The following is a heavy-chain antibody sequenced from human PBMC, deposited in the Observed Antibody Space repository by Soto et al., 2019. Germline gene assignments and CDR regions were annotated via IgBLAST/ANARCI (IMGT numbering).Heavy chain of an antibody. D-gene: IGHD2-2*01. CDR3: ARGYCSSTSCQYYFDF. CDR2: INGGNGDT. V-gene: IGHV1-3*01. J-gene: IGHJ4*02. Sequence: ASVKVSCKASGYTFTGYAIHWVRQAPGQRLEWMGWINGGNGDTKYSQKFQGRVTISRDTSASTAYMELTSLGSEDTAVYHCARGYCSSTSCQYYFDFWGQGTLVTVSS. CDR1: GYTFTGYA.